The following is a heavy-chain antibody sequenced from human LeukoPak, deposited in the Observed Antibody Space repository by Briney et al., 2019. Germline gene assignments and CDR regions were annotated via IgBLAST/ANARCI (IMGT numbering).Heavy chain of an antibody. D-gene: IGHD3-22*01. Sequence: PSETLSLTCTVSGYSISSGYYWGWIRQPPGKGLEWIGSIYHSGSTYYNPSLKSRVTISVDTSKNQFSLKLSSVTAADTAVYYCAREREDYYDSSGSWAFDIRGQGTMVTVSS. CDR1: GYSISSGYY. V-gene: IGHV4-38-2*02. CDR2: IYHSGST. J-gene: IGHJ3*02. CDR3: AREREDYYDSSGSWAFDI.